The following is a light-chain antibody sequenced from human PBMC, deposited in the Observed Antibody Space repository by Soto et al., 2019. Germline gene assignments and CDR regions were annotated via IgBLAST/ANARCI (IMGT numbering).Light chain of an antibody. V-gene: IGKV1-39*01. Sequence: DIQMTQSPSSLSASVGDRVTITCRASQSISSYLNWYPQKPGKAATLLIYGASSWHSGVPSRFSGSGSGTDFTLTISSLQPEDFATYYCQQSYSTPYTFGQGTKLEIK. J-gene: IGKJ2*01. CDR1: QSISSY. CDR3: QQSYSTPYT. CDR2: GAS.